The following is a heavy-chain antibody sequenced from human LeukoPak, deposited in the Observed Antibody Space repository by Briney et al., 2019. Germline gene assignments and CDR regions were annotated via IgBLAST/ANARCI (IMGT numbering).Heavy chain of an antibody. V-gene: IGHV4-4*02. CDR3: ARRFPYSSSSGWFDP. CDR2: IYHSGST. J-gene: IGHJ5*02. Sequence: PSETLSLTCAVSGGSISSSNWWSWVRQPPGKGLEWIGEIYHSGSTNYNPSLKSRVTISVDTSKNQFSLKLSSVTAADTAVYYCARRFPYSSSSGWFDPWGQGTLVTVSS. D-gene: IGHD6-6*01. CDR1: GGSISSSNW.